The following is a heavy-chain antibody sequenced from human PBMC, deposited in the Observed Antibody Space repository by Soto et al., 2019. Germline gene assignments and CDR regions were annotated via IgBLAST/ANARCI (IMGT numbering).Heavy chain of an antibody. Sequence: QMQLVQSGAEVKKPGASVKVSCKASGYTFTSYDINWVRQATGQGLEWMGWMNPNSGNTGYTEKFQGRATMTRNTSISQANMALSSIRSEDTAVYYCAVYGGNSYWYFDLWGRGTLVTVSS. CDR1: GYTFTSYD. CDR2: MNPNSGNT. V-gene: IGHV1-8*01. J-gene: IGHJ2*01. CDR3: AVYGGNSYWYFDL. D-gene: IGHD4-17*01.